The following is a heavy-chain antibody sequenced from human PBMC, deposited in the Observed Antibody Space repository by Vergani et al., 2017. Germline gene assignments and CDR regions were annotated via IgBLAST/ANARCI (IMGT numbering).Heavy chain of an antibody. Sequence: QVQLVQSGAEVKKPGSSVKVSCKASGGTFSSYAISWVRQAPGQGLEWMGGIIPIFGTANYAQKFQGRVTITADESTSTAYMGLSSLRSEDTAVYYCAGGQKWGITMVRGVPSPGWFDPWGQGTLVTVSS. D-gene: IGHD3-10*01. CDR2: IIPIFGTA. CDR1: GGTFSSYA. V-gene: IGHV1-69*01. J-gene: IGHJ5*02. CDR3: AGGQKWGITMVRGVPSPGWFDP.